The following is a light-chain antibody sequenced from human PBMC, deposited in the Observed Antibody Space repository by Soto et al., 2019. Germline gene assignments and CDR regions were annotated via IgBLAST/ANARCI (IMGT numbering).Light chain of an antibody. V-gene: IGLV2-14*01. CDR3: SSYTSASTLLYL. Sequence: QSALTQPASVSGSPGQSITISCTGTSSDVGGYNYVSWYQQHPGMAPKLLIYGVTNRPSGVSTRFSGSKSGNTASLTISGLQAEDAADYHCSSYTSASTLLYLFGTGTKLTVL. CDR1: SSDVGGYNY. J-gene: IGLJ1*01. CDR2: GVT.